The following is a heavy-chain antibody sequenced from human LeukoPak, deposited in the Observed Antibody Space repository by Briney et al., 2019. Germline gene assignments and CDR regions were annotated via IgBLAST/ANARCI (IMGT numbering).Heavy chain of an antibody. CDR2: ISAYNGNT. CDR3: ARDRQWLPRDWFDP. CDR1: GYTFTSYG. D-gene: IGHD6-19*01. V-gene: IGHV1-18*01. J-gene: IGHJ5*02. Sequence: ASVKVSCKASGYTFTSYGISWVRQAPGQGLEWMGWISAYNGNTNYAQKLQGRVTMTTDTSTSTAYMELRSLRSDDTAVYYCARDRQWLPRDWFDPWGQGALVTVSS.